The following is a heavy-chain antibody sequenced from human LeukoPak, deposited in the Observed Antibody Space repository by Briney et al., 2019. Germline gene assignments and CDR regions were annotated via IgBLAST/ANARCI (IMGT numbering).Heavy chain of an antibody. D-gene: IGHD2/OR15-2a*01. Sequence: GGSLRLSCAASGFTFSSYWMYWVRQAPGKGLEWVSSISGSGDSTYYADSVKGRFTISRDISKNTVYLQMNSLRAEDTAIYYCAKDLRLYRAGDAFDIWGQGTMVTVSS. V-gene: IGHV3-23*01. J-gene: IGHJ3*02. CDR3: AKDLRLYRAGDAFDI. CDR1: GFTFSSYW. CDR2: ISGSGDST.